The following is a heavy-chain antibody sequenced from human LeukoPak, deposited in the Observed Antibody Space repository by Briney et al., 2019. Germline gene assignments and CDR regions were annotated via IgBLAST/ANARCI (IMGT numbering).Heavy chain of an antibody. Sequence: PGGSLRLSCAASGFTFSSYSMNWVRQAPGKGLEWVSSISSSSSYIYYADSVKGRFTICRDNAKNSLYLQMNSLRAEDTAVYYCARAAYDSWSGPSGANDYWGQGTLVTVSS. CDR2: ISSSSSYI. CDR1: GFTFSSYS. J-gene: IGHJ4*02. V-gene: IGHV3-21*01. D-gene: IGHD3-3*01. CDR3: ARAAYDSWSGPSGANDY.